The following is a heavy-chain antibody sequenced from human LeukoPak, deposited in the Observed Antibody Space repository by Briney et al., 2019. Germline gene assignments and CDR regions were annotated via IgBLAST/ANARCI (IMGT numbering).Heavy chain of an antibody. Sequence: AGGSLRLSCAASGFTFSSYAMSWVRQAPGKGLGWVSAISGSGGSTYYADPVKGRFTISRDNSKNTLYLQMNSLRAEDTAVYYCAKAPIYYGSGSYDYWGQGTLVTVSS. D-gene: IGHD3-10*01. J-gene: IGHJ4*02. V-gene: IGHV3-23*01. CDR2: ISGSGGST. CDR3: AKAPIYYGSGSYDY. CDR1: GFTFSSYA.